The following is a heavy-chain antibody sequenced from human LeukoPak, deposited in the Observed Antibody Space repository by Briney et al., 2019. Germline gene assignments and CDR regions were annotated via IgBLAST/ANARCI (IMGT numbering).Heavy chain of an antibody. CDR3: AKALCGGGSCYYFDY. J-gene: IGHJ4*02. CDR1: GFTFDDYA. Sequence: GRSLRLSCAASGFTFDDYAMHWVRQALGKGLEWVSGISWNSGSIGYADSVKGRFTISRDNAKNSLYLQMNSLRAEDTALYYCAKALCGGGSCYYFDYWGQGTLVTVSS. CDR2: ISWNSGSI. V-gene: IGHV3-9*01. D-gene: IGHD2-15*01.